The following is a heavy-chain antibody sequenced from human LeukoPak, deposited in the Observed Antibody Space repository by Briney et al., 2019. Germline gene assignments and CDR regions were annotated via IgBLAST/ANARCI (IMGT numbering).Heavy chain of an antibody. CDR3: ARDQGDY. CDR1: GGSIRSYH. CDR2: IYYSGST. Sequence: PSETLSLSCTGSGGSIRSYHGSLVPQPPGKGLEWIGYIYYSGSTNYNPSLKSRVTISVDTSKNQFSLKLSYVTAADTAVYYCARDQGDYWGQGTLVTVSS. V-gene: IGHV4-59*01. J-gene: IGHJ4*02.